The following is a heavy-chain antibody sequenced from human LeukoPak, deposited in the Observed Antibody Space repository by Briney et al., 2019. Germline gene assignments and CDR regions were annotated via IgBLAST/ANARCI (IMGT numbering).Heavy chain of an antibody. CDR1: GFTFSSYW. V-gene: IGHV3-7*01. Sequence: GGSLRLSCAASGFTFSSYWMSWVRQAPGKGLEWVANIKQDGSEKYYVDSVKGRFTISRDNAKNSLYLQMNSLRAEDTAVYYCARITDDSSGYSNWFDPWGQGTLVTVSS. D-gene: IGHD3-22*01. J-gene: IGHJ5*02. CDR3: ARITDDSSGYSNWFDP. CDR2: IKQDGSEK.